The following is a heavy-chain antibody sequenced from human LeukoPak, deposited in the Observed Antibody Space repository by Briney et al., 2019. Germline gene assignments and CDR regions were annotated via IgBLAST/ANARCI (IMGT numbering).Heavy chain of an antibody. CDR1: GLTFSSYW. Sequence: PGRSLRLSCAASGLTFSSYWMHWVRQAAGKGQVWVSRIKSDGSTNYADSVKGRFTISRDNAKKTVSLQMNSLRAEDTGVYYCARAPSEIGGYYPEYFRHWGQGTLVTVSS. CDR3: ARAPSEIGGYYPEYFRH. D-gene: IGHD3-22*01. J-gene: IGHJ1*01. CDR2: IKSDGST. V-gene: IGHV3-74*01.